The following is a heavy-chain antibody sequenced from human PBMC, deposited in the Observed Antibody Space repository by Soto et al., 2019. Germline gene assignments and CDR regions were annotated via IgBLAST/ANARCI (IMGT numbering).Heavy chain of an antibody. CDR3: AREGFSGYEALDY. J-gene: IGHJ4*02. Sequence: QVHLQESGPGLLKTSETLSLTCGVSGGPIRSYYLSWVRQAPGKGLEWIAYIAYTGITGYNPALRSRVTISGDTSQNLFSLKMTSVTAADTAVYYCAREGFSGYEALDYWGQGILVTVSS. CDR2: IAYTGIT. V-gene: IGHV4-59*01. CDR1: GGPIRSYY. D-gene: IGHD5-12*01.